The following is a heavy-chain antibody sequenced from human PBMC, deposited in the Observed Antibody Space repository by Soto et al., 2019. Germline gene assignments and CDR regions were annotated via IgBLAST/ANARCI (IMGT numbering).Heavy chain of an antibody. D-gene: IGHD2-15*01. Sequence: EVQLVESGGGLVKPGESLRLSCAASGFTFTNAWMSWVRQAPGKVLELVGRIKSKTDGGTTDYTAPVKGRFTISRDDSKNTLYLQINSLETEDTAVYHCTTDRAIMEAVIFDSWGQGTLVTVSS. CDR2: IKSKTDGGTT. V-gene: IGHV3-15*01. CDR3: TTDRAIMEAVIFDS. J-gene: IGHJ4*02. CDR1: GFTFTNAW.